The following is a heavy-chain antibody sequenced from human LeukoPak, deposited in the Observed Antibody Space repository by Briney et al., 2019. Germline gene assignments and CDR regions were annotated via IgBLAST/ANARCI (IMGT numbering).Heavy chain of an antibody. D-gene: IGHD2-2*01. CDR1: GGSISNYF. Sequence: SETLSLTCTVSGGSISNYFWSWVRQPAGKGLEWIGRIYSTGRSDYNPSLKSRITMSVDTSKNQFSLKLSSVTAADTAVYYCARQRAGVVVPAAMPFRRRWFDPWGQGTLVTVSS. CDR3: ARQRAGVVVPAAMPFRRRWFDP. J-gene: IGHJ5*02. V-gene: IGHV4-4*07. CDR2: IYSTGRS.